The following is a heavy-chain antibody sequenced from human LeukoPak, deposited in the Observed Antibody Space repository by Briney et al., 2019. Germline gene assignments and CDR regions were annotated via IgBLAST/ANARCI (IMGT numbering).Heavy chain of an antibody. D-gene: IGHD2-15*01. Sequence: PGGSLRLSCAASGFTFSSYGMSWVRQAPGKGLEWVSAISGSGGSTFYGDSVKGRFTMSRDNSRNTVYLQMNSLRVDDTAVYYCARRDIVVVVSASDYWGQGTLVTVSS. CDR1: GFTFSSYG. V-gene: IGHV3-23*01. J-gene: IGHJ4*02. CDR2: ISGSGGST. CDR3: ARRDIVVVVSASDY.